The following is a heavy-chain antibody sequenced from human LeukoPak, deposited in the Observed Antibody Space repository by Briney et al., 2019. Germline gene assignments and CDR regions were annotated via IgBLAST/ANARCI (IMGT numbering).Heavy chain of an antibody. V-gene: IGHV3-23*01. J-gene: IGHJ4*02. D-gene: IGHD2-2*01. CDR3: ATHRSNGPAAMNY. Sequence: GGSLRLSCEASGFTFSAYAMTGVRQAPGKGLELGSTISGSGSNTYYADSVKGRFTISRDNSNSTLYLQMSSLTAEDTAIYYCATHRSNGPAAMNYWGQGILVTVSS. CDR2: ISGSGSNT. CDR1: GFTFSAYA.